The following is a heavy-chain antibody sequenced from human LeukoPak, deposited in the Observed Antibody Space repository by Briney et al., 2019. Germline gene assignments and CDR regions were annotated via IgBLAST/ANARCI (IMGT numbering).Heavy chain of an antibody. J-gene: IGHJ4*02. CDR3: AREPLYYDYVWGSYHDH. CDR2: ISSSGSRI. Sequence: PGASLRLSCAAYALTVSDYYMRWIPQAPGEGREWVLYISSSGSRIYYAGSEKGRFTISRDNAKNSLYLQMNSLRAEDTAVYYCAREPLYYDYVWGSYHDHWGQGTLVTVSS. D-gene: IGHD3-16*01. V-gene: IGHV3-11*01. CDR1: ALTVSDYY.